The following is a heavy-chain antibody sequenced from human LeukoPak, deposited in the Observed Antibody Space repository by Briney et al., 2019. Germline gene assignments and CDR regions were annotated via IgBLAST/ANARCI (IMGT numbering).Heavy chain of an antibody. D-gene: IGHD3-22*01. Sequence: SQTLSLTCTVSGGSISSGDYYWSWIRQPPGKGLEWIAYMYCSGSTYYNPSLKSRVTMSADTSKNQLSLKLSSVTAADTAVYYCARPYYYDSRIDPWGQGILVTVSS. CDR2: MYCSGST. CDR1: GGSISSGDYY. V-gene: IGHV4-30-4*01. CDR3: ARPYYYDSRIDP. J-gene: IGHJ5*02.